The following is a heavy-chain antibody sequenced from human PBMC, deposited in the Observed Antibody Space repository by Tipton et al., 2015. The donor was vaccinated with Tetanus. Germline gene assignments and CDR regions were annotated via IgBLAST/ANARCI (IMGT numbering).Heavy chain of an antibody. V-gene: IGHV4-39*01. Sequence: TLSLTCTVSGGSIRGGTFYWGWIRQPTGKGLEWIGSIYGRGDTYYIPSLKSRVTISGDTSKNQFSLNLNSMAAADTDVYYWARHQSGSFTPWDYWGRGNRVPVS. J-gene: IGHJ4*02. CDR1: GGSIRGGTFY. CDR3: ARHQSGSFTPWDY. CDR2: IYGRGDT. D-gene: IGHD3-3*01.